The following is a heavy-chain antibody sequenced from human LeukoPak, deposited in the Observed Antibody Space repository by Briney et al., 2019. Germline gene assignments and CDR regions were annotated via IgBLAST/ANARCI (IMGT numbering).Heavy chain of an antibody. CDR2: ISWDGGST. Sequence: PGGSLRLSCAASGFTFDDYAMHWVRQAPGKGLEWVSLISWDGGSTYYADSVKGRFTISRDNSKNSLYLQMNSLRAEDTALYYCVRGGLLDYWGQGTLVTVSS. V-gene: IGHV3-43D*03. D-gene: IGHD3-16*01. CDR3: VRGGLLDY. J-gene: IGHJ4*02. CDR1: GFTFDDYA.